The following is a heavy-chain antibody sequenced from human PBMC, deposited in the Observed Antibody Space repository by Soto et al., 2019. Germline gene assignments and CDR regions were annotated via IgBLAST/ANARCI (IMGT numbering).Heavy chain of an antibody. CDR1: GFTFNSYA. D-gene: IGHD3-3*01. V-gene: IGHV3-23*01. CDR2: ISGSGWQT. CDR3: AKGRYLDASGACANV. Sequence: EVRLMESGGGFLQPGGSQRLSCVASGFTFNSYAMRWVRQTPEKGLEWVAAISGSGWQTYYAESVQGRFTISRDNSKTTVYVHMNRLRAEDSGIYYCAKGRYLDASGACANVWGRVTLGTVSS. J-gene: IGHJ2*01.